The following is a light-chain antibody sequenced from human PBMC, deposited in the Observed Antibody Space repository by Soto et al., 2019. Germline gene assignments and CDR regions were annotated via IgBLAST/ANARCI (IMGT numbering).Light chain of an antibody. CDR3: QHYSTLLWP. V-gene: IGKV3-15*01. CDR1: QSVSSK. CDR2: GAS. J-gene: IGKJ1*01. Sequence: EIVMTQSPATLSVSPGERATLSCRASQSVSSKLAWYQQKPGQGPRLLIYGASTRATRIPARFSGSGSGTEFTLTISSLQSEDFAVYYCQHYSTLLWPFGQGTKVEIK.